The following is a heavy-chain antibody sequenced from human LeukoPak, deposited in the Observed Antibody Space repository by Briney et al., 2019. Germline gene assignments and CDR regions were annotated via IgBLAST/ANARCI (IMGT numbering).Heavy chain of an antibody. CDR3: ARTRDGYNDY. D-gene: IGHD5-24*01. Sequence: SETLSLTCTVSGGSISSSSFYWGWIRQPPGKGLEWIGTIYYSGSTYYNASLKSRVTISVDTSKNQFSLKLSSVTAADTAVYYCARTRDGYNDYWGQGTLVTVSS. CDR1: GGSISSSSFY. CDR2: IYYSGST. J-gene: IGHJ4*02. V-gene: IGHV4-39*07.